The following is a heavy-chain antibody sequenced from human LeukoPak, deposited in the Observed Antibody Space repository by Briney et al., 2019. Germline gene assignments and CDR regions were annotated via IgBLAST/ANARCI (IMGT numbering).Heavy chain of an antibody. D-gene: IGHD6-19*01. V-gene: IGHV3-21*01. J-gene: IGHJ4*02. Sequence: GGSLRLSCAASGFTFSSYSMSWVRQAPGKGLEWVSSISSSSSYIYYADSVKGRFTISRDNAKNSLYLQMSSLRAEDTAVYYCARDDMYSSGWGPDYWGQGTLVTVSS. CDR1: GFTFSSYS. CDR2: ISSSSSYI. CDR3: ARDDMYSSGWGPDY.